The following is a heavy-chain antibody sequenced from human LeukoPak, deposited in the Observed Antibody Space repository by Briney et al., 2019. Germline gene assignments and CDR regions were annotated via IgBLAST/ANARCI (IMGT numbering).Heavy chain of an antibody. J-gene: IGHJ3*02. D-gene: IGHD3-22*01. CDR3: ARCDSSGYYYALAFDI. CDR1: GFTFSSYW. CDR2: IKQDGSEK. Sequence: PGGSLRLSCAASGFTFSSYWMSWVRQAPGKGLEWVANIKQDGSEKYYVDSVKGRFTISRDNAKNSLYLQMNSLRAEDTAVYYCARCDSSGYYYALAFDIWGQGTMVTVSS. V-gene: IGHV3-7*01.